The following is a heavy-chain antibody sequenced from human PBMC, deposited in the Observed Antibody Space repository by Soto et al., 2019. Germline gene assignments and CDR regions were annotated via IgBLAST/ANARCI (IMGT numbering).Heavy chain of an antibody. CDR2: IGYSGAT. J-gene: IGHJ5*02. D-gene: IGHD2-15*01. V-gene: IGHV4-31*03. Sequence: TLSLTCTVSGGSITSGGSFWSWIRQHPGKGPEWIAFIGYSGATSYNPSLASRVTISADTYKSQFSLNLRSVTAADTAVYYCARGGASSKWFAPWVQGTLVTVSS. CDR3: ARGGASSKWFAP. CDR1: GGSITSGGSF.